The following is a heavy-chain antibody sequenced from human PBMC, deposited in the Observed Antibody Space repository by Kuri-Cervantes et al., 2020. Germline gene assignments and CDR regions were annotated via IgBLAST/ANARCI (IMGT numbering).Heavy chain of an antibody. CDR3: ARHGPIAAVFDY. J-gene: IGHJ4*02. Sequence: NVSCKGSGYSFTSYWYGWVRHLPGKGLGWMGISYPGDSETRYSQSFQGQVTISADKSISTAYLQWSSLKASDTSMYYCARHGPIAAVFDYWGQGTLVTVSS. CDR2: SYPGDSET. D-gene: IGHD6-13*01. V-gene: IGHV5-51*01. CDR1: GYSFTSYW.